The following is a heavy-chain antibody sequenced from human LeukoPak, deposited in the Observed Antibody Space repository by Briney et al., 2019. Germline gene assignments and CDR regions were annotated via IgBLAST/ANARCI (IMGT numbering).Heavy chain of an antibody. CDR1: GGSISSSNW. CDR3: ARGGAVVRGVIIKIFDY. J-gene: IGHJ4*02. CDR2: IYHSGST. D-gene: IGHD3-10*01. V-gene: IGHV4-4*02. Sequence: SGTLSLTCAVSGGSISSSNWWSWVRQPPGKGLEWIGEIYHSGSTDYNPSLKRRVTISVDKSKHQFSLKLSSVTAADTAVYYCARGGAVVRGVIIKIFDYWGQGTLVTVSS.